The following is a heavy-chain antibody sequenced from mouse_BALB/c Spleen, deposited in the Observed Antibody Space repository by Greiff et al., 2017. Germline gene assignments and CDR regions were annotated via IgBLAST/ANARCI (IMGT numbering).Heavy chain of an antibody. Sequence: DVKLQESGPGLVKPSQSLSLTCSVTGYSITSGYYWNWIRQFPGNKLEWMGYISYDGSNNYNPSLKNRISITRDTSKNQFFLKLNSVTTEDTATYYCARGERLVVAYWGQGTLVTVSA. CDR3: ARGERLVVAY. J-gene: IGHJ3*01. V-gene: IGHV3-6*02. CDR2: ISYDGSN. CDR1: GYSITSGYY.